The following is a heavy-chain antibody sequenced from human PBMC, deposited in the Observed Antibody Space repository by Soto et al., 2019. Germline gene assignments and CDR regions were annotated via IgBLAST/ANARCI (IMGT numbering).Heavy chain of an antibody. V-gene: IGHV3-23*01. CDR1: GFTFSSYA. CDR2: INGVGGTT. Sequence: EVQLLESGGGLVQPGGSLRLSCSAAGFTFSSYAMVWVRQAPGKGLEWVSAINGVGGTTYYADSVKGRFTISRDNSKNTLYLQMNCLRVEDTAVYFCAKRGLGYRSGGTCYNLQFDYWGQGTLVTVSS. D-gene: IGHD2-15*01. CDR3: AKRGLGYRSGGTCYNLQFDY. J-gene: IGHJ4*02.